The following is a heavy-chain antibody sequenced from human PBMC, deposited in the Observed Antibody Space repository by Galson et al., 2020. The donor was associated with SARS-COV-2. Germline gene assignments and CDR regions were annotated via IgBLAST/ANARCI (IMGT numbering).Heavy chain of an antibody. J-gene: IGHJ4*02. CDR2: IYYSGST. CDR1: GGSISSYY. CDR3: ARGTYSSSWYGDRYYFDY. Sequence: SETLSLTCTVSGGSISSYYWSWIRQPPGKGLEWIGYIYYSGSTNYNPSLKSRVTISVDTSKNQFSLKLSSVTAADTAVYYCARGTYSSSWYGDRYYFDYWGQGTLVTVSS. D-gene: IGHD6-13*01. V-gene: IGHV4-59*12.